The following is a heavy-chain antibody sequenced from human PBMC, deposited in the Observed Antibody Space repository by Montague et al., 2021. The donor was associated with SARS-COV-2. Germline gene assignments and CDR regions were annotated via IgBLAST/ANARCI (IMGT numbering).Heavy chain of an antibody. V-gene: IGHV4-59*01. J-gene: IGHJ4*02. CDR2: IYHTGDT. D-gene: IGHD3-10*01. Sequence: SETLSLTCAVSGASISAYYWSWIRQSPGKGLEWIGYIYHTGDTDYNPSLKSRLTMSADTSKNQFSLRLSYVTPADTAIYYCARGGSGWYYFDYWGQGTLVTVSS. CDR3: ARGGSGWYYFDY. CDR1: GASISAYY.